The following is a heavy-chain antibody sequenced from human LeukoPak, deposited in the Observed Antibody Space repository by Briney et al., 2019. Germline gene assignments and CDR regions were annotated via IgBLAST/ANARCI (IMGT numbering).Heavy chain of an antibody. D-gene: IGHD3-10*01. V-gene: IGHV1-46*01. CDR1: GGTFSSYA. CDR3: ARGVAVLLWFGELWD. Sequence: GSSVKVSCKASGGTFSSYAISWVRQAPGQGLEWMGIINPSGGSTSYAQKFQGRVTMTRDTSTSTVYMELSSLRSEDTAVYYCARGVAVLLWFGELWDWGQGTLVTVSS. CDR2: INPSGGST. J-gene: IGHJ4*02.